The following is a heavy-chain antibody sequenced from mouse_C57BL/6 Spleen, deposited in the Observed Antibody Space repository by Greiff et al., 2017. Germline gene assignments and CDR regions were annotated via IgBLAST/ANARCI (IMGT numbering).Heavy chain of an antibody. Sequence: EVQGVESGGGLVKPGGSLKLSCAASGFTFSSYTMSWVRQTPEKRLEWVATISGGGGNTYYPDSVKGRFTISRDNAKNTLYLQMSSLRSEDTALYYCARHNYYGSIFAYWGQGTLVTVSA. J-gene: IGHJ3*01. D-gene: IGHD1-1*01. CDR1: GFTFSSYT. CDR2: ISGGGGNT. V-gene: IGHV5-9*01. CDR3: ARHNYYGSIFAY.